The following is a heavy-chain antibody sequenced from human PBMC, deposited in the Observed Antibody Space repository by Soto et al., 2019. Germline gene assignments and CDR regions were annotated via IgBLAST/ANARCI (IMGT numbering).Heavy chain of an antibody. V-gene: IGHV1-69*12. J-gene: IGHJ4*02. CDR1: EGTFSSYA. Sequence: QVQLVQSGAEVKKPGSSVKVSCKASEGTFSSYAISWVGQAPGQGLEWLGGIIPIFGTANYAQKFQGRVTITAHESTSTAYMELSSLRSEDTAVYHCARDRLHYYDSSGYHYSDYWGQGTLVTVSS. D-gene: IGHD3-22*01. CDR2: IIPIFGTA. CDR3: ARDRLHYYDSSGYHYSDY.